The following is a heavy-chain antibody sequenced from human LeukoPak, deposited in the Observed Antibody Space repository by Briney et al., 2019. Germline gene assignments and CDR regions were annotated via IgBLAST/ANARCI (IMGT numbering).Heavy chain of an antibody. CDR2: INHSGST. Sequence: KPSETLSLTCAVYGGSFSGYYWSWIRQPPGKGLEWIGEINHSGSTNYNPSLKSRVTISVDTSKNQFSLKLSSVTAAGTAVYYCARSRRETYCSSTSCAKYYFDYWGQGTLVTVSS. CDR1: GGSFSGYY. D-gene: IGHD2-2*01. V-gene: IGHV4-34*01. CDR3: ARSRRETYCSSTSCAKYYFDY. J-gene: IGHJ4*02.